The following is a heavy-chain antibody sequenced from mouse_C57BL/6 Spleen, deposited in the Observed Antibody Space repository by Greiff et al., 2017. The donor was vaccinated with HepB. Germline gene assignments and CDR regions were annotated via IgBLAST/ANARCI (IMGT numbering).Heavy chain of an antibody. V-gene: IGHV1-55*01. CDR3: AREGHHYYGSSWGFAY. CDR2: IYPGSGST. D-gene: IGHD1-1*01. Sequence: QVHVKQPGAELVKPGASVKMSCKASGYTFTSYWITWVKQRPGQGLEWIGDIYPGSGSTNYNEKFKSKATLTVDTSSSTAYMQLSSLASEDSAVYYCAREGHHYYGSSWGFAYWGQGTLVTVSA. J-gene: IGHJ3*01. CDR1: GYTFTSYW.